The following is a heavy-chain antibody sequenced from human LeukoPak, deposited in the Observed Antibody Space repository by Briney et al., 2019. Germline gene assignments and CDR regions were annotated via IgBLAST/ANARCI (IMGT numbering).Heavy chain of an antibody. CDR3: ARTVTVVTPAYNWFDP. CDR1: GYTFTSYG. D-gene: IGHD4-23*01. CDR2: ISAYNGNT. J-gene: IGHJ5*02. V-gene: IGHV1-18*01. Sequence: ASVKVSCKASGYTFTSYGISWVRQAPGQGLEWMGWISAYNGNTDYAQKLQGRVTMTTDTSTSTAYMELRSLRSDDTAVYYCARTVTVVTPAYNWFDPWGQGTLVTVSS.